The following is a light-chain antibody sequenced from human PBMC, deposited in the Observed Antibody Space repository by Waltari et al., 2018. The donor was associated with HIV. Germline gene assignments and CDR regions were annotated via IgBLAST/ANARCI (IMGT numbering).Light chain of an antibody. CDR1: SSNIGNNY. CDR2: DKN. J-gene: IGLJ2*01. V-gene: IGLV1-51*01. CDR3: GTWDSSLSAGV. Sequence: QSVLTQPPSVSAAPGQKVTISCSGSSSNIGNNYVSWYQQLPGTAPKLLIYDKNKRPSGIPDRFSGSKSGTSATLGITGLQTGDEADYYCGTWDSSLSAGVFGGGTKLTVL.